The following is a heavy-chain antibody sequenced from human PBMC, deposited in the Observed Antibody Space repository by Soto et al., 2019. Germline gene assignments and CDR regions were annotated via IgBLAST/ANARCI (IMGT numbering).Heavy chain of an antibody. CDR2: INPNSGGT. D-gene: IGHD3-10*01. Sequence: ACLKVSCKASGYTFTGYDMHWVRQAPGQGLEWMGWINPNSGGTNYAQKFQGWVTMTRDTSISTAYMELSRLRSDDTAVYYCARDARGDEAPMDYWGQGTLVTVSS. CDR3: ARDARGDEAPMDY. V-gene: IGHV1-2*04. J-gene: IGHJ4*02. CDR1: GYTFTGYD.